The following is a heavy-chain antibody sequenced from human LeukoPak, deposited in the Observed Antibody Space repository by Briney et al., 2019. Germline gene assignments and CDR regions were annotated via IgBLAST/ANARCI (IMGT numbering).Heavy chain of an antibody. J-gene: IGHJ6*02. V-gene: IGHV1-18*01. CDR3: ARVKGGELPYYYYGMDV. D-gene: IGHD3-10*01. CDR1: GGTFSSYA. CDR2: ISAYNGNT. Sequence: ASVKVSCKASGGTFSSYAISWVRQAPGQGLEWMGWISAYNGNTNYAQKLQGRVTMTTDTSTSTAYMELRSLRSDDTAVYYCARVKGGELPYYYYGMDVWGQGTTVTVSS.